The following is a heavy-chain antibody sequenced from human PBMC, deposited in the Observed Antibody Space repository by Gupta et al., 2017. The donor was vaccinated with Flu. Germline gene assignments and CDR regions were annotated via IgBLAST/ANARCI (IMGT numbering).Heavy chain of an antibody. J-gene: IGHJ6*02. V-gene: IGHV3-7*01. Sequence: EVQLVESGGGLVQPGGSLRLSCAASGFTFSSYWMGWVGQAPGKGLRWVAKIKQDESGKYNVDSVKGQLTISRKKAKNARFLEINGRRAEDTAVYYCPGDQEGMAKIFYYNNGRDVWGQGTTVTVSS. D-gene: IGHD5-24*01. CDR3: PGDQEGMAKIFYYNNGRDV. CDR2: IKQDESGK. CDR1: GFTFSSYW.